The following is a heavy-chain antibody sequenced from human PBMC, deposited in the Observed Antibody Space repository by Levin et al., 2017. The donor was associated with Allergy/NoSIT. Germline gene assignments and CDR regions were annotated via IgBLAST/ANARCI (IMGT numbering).Heavy chain of an antibody. V-gene: IGHV3-48*01. Sequence: GGSLRLSCAVSGFSISSYSMNWVRQAPGKGLEWIAHISSSGSSTYHADSVKGRFTISRDIAKNSLYLQMNSLRAEDTAVYYCARDRGSGWLNTWGQGTMVTVSS. J-gene: IGHJ3*02. D-gene: IGHD6-19*01. CDR1: GFSISSYS. CDR3: ARDRGSGWLNT. CDR2: ISSSGSST.